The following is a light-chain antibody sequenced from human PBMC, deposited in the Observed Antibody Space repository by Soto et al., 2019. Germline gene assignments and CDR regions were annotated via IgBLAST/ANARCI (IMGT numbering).Light chain of an antibody. J-gene: IGKJ1*01. CDR3: QQYGGSPWT. CDR1: QNLGTLY. Sequence: VLPQSHGTMSLAPGEICTIYFLSSQNLGTLYLAWFQQKSGQDPRLLIYSASRRATGIPDRFTGSGSGTDFTLNINRVEPEDFAVYYCQQYGGSPWTVGQGTKVDI. CDR2: SAS. V-gene: IGKV3-20*01.